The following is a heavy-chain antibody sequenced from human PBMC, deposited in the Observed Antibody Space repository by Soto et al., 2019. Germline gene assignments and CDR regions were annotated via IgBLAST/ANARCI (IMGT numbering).Heavy chain of an antibody. CDR3: ARGGGLYDFWSGYDY. Sequence: SETLSLTCAVYGGSFSGYYWSWIRQPPGKGLEWIGEINHSGSTNYNPSLKSRVTISVDTSKNQFSLKLSSVTAADTAVYYCARGGGLYDFWSGYDYWGQGTLVTVSS. CDR1: GGSFSGYY. D-gene: IGHD3-3*01. V-gene: IGHV4-34*01. CDR2: INHSGST. J-gene: IGHJ4*02.